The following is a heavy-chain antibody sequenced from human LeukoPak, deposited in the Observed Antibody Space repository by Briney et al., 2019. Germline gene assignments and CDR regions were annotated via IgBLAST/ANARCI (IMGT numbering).Heavy chain of an antibody. CDR1: GYTFTGYY. J-gene: IGHJ5*02. CDR2: INPNSGGT. Sequence: ASVKVSCRASGYTFTGYYMHWGRQAPGQGVEWMGWINPNSGGTNYAQKFQGRVTMTRDTSISTAYMELSRLRSDDTAVYYCARDHRIQLWLPPALDHWGQGTLVTVSS. CDR3: ARDHRIQLWLPPALDH. D-gene: IGHD5-18*01. V-gene: IGHV1-2*02.